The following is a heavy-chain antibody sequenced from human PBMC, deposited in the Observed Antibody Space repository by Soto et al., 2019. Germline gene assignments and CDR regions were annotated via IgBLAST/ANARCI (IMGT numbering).Heavy chain of an antibody. J-gene: IGHJ3*02. V-gene: IGHV1-69*08. CDR1: GGTLNSYT. CDR3: ARGFKDAFDI. CDR2: IIPVRGGT. Sequence: SVKVSCKASGGTLNSYTINWVRQAPGHGPEWLGRIIPVRGGTNYAQKFQGRVTITADKSTSTVYMELSRLRSEDTAVYYCARGFKDAFDIWGQGTMVTVSS.